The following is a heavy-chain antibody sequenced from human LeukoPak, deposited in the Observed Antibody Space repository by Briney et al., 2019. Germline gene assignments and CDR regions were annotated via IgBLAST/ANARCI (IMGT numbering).Heavy chain of an antibody. V-gene: IGHV3-23*01. CDR2: ISDSGGDT. CDR3: AKHSGSFHFDY. CDR1: GFSFSAHA. D-gene: IGHD1-26*01. J-gene: IGHJ4*02. Sequence: GGSLRLSCAASGFSFSAHALSWVRQAPGKGLEWVSSISDSGGDTYYADSVKGRFTISRDSSKNTLSLQMDSLRAEDTAIYYCAKHSGSFHFDYWGQGTLVTVSS.